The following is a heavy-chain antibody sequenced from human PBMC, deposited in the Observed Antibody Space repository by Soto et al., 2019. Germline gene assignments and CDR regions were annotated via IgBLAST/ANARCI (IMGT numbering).Heavy chain of an antibody. J-gene: IGHJ4*02. V-gene: IGHV5-51*01. CDR2: IYPGDSDT. Sequence: PGESLKISCKGSGYSFTSYWIGWVRQMPGKGLEWMGIIYPGDSDTRYSPSFQGQVTISADKSISTAYLQWSSLKASDTAMYYCARHGYYGSGSYYNGSPRECSHWGQGTLVTVSS. CDR1: GYSFTSYW. D-gene: IGHD3-10*01. CDR3: ARHGYYGSGSYYNGSPRECSH.